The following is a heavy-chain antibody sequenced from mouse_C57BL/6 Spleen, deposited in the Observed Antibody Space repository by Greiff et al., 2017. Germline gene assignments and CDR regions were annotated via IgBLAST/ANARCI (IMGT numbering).Heavy chain of an antibody. Sequence: EVQLQQSGPELVKPGASVKISCKASGYTFTDYYMNWVKQSHGKSLEWIGDINPNNGGTSYNQKFKGKATLTVDKSSSTAYMELRSLTSEDSAVYYCARRIYYDYLDYCGQGTTLTVSS. V-gene: IGHV1-26*01. CDR2: INPNNGGT. D-gene: IGHD2-4*01. CDR3: ARRIYYDYLDY. J-gene: IGHJ2*01. CDR1: GYTFTDYY.